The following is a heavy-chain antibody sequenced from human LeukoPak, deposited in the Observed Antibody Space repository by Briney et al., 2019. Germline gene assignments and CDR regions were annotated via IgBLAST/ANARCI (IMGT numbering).Heavy chain of an antibody. J-gene: IGHJ4*02. CDR3: AAGGSGSYHY. CDR1: GFTFSSYA. Sequence: GGSLRLYCAASGFTFSSYAMSWVRQAPGKGLEWVSAISGSGGSTYYADSVKGRFTISRDNSKNTLYLQMNSLRAEDTAVYYCAAGGSGSYHYWGQGTLVTVSS. V-gene: IGHV3-23*01. D-gene: IGHD3-10*01. CDR2: ISGSGGST.